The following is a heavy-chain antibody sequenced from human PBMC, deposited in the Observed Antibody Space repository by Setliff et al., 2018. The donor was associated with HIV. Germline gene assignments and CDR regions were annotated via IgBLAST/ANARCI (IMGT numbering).Heavy chain of an antibody. CDR1: GGSIRTGAYY. J-gene: IGHJ6*01. CDR3: ARGPSGRAPAPARAPHYYGWDL. V-gene: IGHV4-39*07. CDR2: IYYDGRT. Sequence: PSETLSLTCTVSGGSIRTGAYYWGWIRQPPGKGLEWIGSIYYDGRTFYKPSLKSRLTISVDTSKNQFSLRLNSVTAADTAVYYCARGPSGRAPAPARAPHYYGWDLWGPGTTVTVS. D-gene: IGHD2-2*01.